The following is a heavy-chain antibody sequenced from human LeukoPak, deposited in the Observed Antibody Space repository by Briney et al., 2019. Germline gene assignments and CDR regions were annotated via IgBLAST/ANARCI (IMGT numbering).Heavy chain of an antibody. D-gene: IGHD6-19*01. J-gene: IGHJ4*02. Sequence: GRSLRLSCAASGFTLSSYGMHWVRQAPGKGLEWVAVISYDGSNKYYADSVKGRFTISRDNSKNTLYLQMNSLRAEDTAVYYCAKFPGIAVAGTFDYWGQGTLVTVSS. CDR3: AKFPGIAVAGTFDY. V-gene: IGHV3-30*18. CDR1: GFTLSSYG. CDR2: ISYDGSNK.